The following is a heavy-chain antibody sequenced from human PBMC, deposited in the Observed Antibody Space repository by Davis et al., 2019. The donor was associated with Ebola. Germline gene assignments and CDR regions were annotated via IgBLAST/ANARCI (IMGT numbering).Heavy chain of an antibody. D-gene: IGHD3-10*01. CDR1: GGSFKSYY. CDR3: VRSVTMIRGVIPWFDP. CDR2: INHCGSS. J-gene: IGHJ5*01. V-gene: IGHV4-34*01. Sequence: MPSETLSLTCAVYGGSFKSYYWNWIRQPPGKGLEWIWEINHCGSSKYNPSLKSRVTMSADTSKNQVSLKLSSVTAADTAVYYCVRSVTMIRGVIPWFDPWGQGTLVAVSS.